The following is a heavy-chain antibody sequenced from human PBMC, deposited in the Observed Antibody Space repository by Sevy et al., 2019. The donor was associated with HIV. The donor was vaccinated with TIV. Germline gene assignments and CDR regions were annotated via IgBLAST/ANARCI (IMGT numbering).Heavy chain of an antibody. Sequence: GGSLRLSCAASGFTFSSYGMHWVRQAPGKGLEWVAVISYDGSNKYYADSVKGRFTISRDNSKNTLYLQMNSLRAEDTAVHYCAKDLNCSGGSCQVYYYYYGMDVWGQGTTVTVSS. V-gene: IGHV3-30*18. CDR2: ISYDGSNK. CDR1: GFTFSSYG. D-gene: IGHD2-15*01. CDR3: AKDLNCSGGSCQVYYYYYGMDV. J-gene: IGHJ6*02.